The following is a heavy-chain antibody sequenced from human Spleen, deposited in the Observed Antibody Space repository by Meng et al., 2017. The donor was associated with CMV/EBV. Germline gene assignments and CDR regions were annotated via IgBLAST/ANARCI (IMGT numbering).Heavy chain of an antibody. D-gene: IGHD3-3*01. Sequence: GGSLRLSCAASGFTFSSYSMNWVRQAPGKGLEWVSSISSSSSYIYYADSVKGRFTISRDNSKNTLYLQMNSLRVEDTAVYYCAKDRSVGDFWSGYPHEDYGMDVWGQGTTVTVSS. V-gene: IGHV3-21*01. CDR2: ISSSSSYI. CDR3: AKDRSVGDFWSGYPHEDYGMDV. J-gene: IGHJ6*02. CDR1: GFTFSSYS.